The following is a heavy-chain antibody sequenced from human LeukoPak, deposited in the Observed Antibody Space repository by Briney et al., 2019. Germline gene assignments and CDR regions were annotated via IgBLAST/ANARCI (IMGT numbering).Heavy chain of an antibody. D-gene: IGHD6-13*01. CDR2: MYYSGST. J-gene: IGHJ4*02. CDR3: ARDSPDSSSSY. V-gene: IGHV4-59*01. Sequence: SETLSLTCTVSGGSISSDYWSWIRQPPGKGLEWIGYMYYSGSTNYNPSLKSRVTISVDTSKNQFSLKLSSVTAADTAVYYCARDSPDSSSSYWGQGTLVTVSS. CDR1: GGSISSDY.